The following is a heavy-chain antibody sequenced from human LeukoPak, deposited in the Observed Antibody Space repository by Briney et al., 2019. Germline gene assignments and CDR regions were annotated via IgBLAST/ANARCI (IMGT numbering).Heavy chain of an antibody. CDR1: GFTFSSYS. CDR2: ISSSSSYI. CDR3: ARFITIFGVVIRYFDY. Sequence: PGGSLRLSCAASGFTFSSYSMTWVRQAPGKGLEWVSSISSSSSYIYYADSVKGRFTISGDNAKNSLYLQMNSLRAEDTAVYYCARFITIFGVVIRYFDYWGQGTLVTVSS. V-gene: IGHV3-21*01. D-gene: IGHD3-3*01. J-gene: IGHJ4*02.